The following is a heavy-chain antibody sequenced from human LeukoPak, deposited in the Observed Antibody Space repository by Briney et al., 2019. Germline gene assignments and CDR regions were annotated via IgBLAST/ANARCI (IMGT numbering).Heavy chain of an antibody. D-gene: IGHD3-22*01. CDR1: GYTFTSYG. J-gene: IGHJ3*02. CDR3: ARDRGEIGYDSSGYAFDI. CDR2: ISAYNGNT. Sequence: GASVKVSCKASGYTFTSYGISWVRQAPGQGPEWMGWISAYNGNTNYAQKLQGRVTMTEDTSTDTAYMELSSLRSEDTAVYYCARDRGEIGYDSSGYAFDIWGQGTMVTVSS. V-gene: IGHV1-18*01.